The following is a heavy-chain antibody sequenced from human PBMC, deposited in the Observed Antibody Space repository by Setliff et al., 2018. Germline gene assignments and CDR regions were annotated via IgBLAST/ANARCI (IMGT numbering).Heavy chain of an antibody. CDR1: GDSISSRTFY. CDR3: ARHPDGRIVPFDY. D-gene: IGHD1-26*01. CDR2: IYTSWST. J-gene: IGHJ4*02. V-gene: IGHV4-61*09. Sequence: PSETLSLTCTVSGDSISSRTFYWSWIRQPAGKGLEWIGHIYTSWSTISNPSLKSRVTISLDTSKNQFSLKLSSVTAADTAVYYCARHPDGRIVPFDYWGQGILVTVSS.